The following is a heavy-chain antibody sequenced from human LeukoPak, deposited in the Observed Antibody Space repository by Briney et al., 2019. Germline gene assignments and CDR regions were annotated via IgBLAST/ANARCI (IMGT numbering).Heavy chain of an antibody. D-gene: IGHD2-15*01. CDR2: IYYSGST. Sequence: SSETLSLTCTVSGGSISSSSYYWGWIRQPPGKGQEWIGSIYYSGSTYYNPSLKSRVTISVDTSKNQFSLKLSSVTAADTAVYYCARDRFSVVVAATSGGMDVWGQGTTVTVSS. J-gene: IGHJ6*02. CDR3: ARDRFSVVVAATSGGMDV. CDR1: GGSISSSSYY. V-gene: IGHV4-39*07.